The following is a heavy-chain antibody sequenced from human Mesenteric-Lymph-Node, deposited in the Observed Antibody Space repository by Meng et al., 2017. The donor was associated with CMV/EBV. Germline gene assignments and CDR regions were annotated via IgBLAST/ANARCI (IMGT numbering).Heavy chain of an antibody. CDR1: TCTGDY. D-gene: IGHD3-22*01. V-gene: IGHV1-2*02. CDR2: INPNSGGT. J-gene: IGHJ5*02. CDR3: AREGMYYYDTSGMKWFDP. Sequence: TCTGDYMHWWRQAPGQGLEWMGWINPNSGGTKYAQKFQGRVTMTTDTSLNTAYMELSRLRSDDTAVYYCAREGMYYYDTSGMKWFDPWGQGTLVTVSS.